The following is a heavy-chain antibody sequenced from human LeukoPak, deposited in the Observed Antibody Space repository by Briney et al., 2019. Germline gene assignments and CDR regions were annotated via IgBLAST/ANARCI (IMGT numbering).Heavy chain of an antibody. V-gene: IGHV3-49*03. CDR2: IRHREYGGTA. CDR1: GFNFGVVA. Sequence: GESLRLSCATSGFNFGVVAMDWIRQAPGKGLEWVGFIRHREYGGTAEYAASVNGRFAISRDDSKSIVYLQMNDLRTEDTGVYYCARERAGDVDYWGLGTLVTVSS. J-gene: IGHJ4*02. CDR3: ARERAGDVDY.